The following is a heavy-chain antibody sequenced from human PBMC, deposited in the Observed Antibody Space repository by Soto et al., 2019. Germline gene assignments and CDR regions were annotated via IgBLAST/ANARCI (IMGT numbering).Heavy chain of an antibody. J-gene: IGHJ4*02. V-gene: IGHV3-74*01. D-gene: IGHD1-26*01. Sequence: PGGSLRLSCAASGFTFSPFWMHWVRQVPGKGPVWVSRINSDGNSTSYADSVKGRFTISRDNAKNTLYLQMNSLRTEDTALYYCVKGYSGRYYAVLDSWGQGTLVTVSS. CDR3: VKGYSGRYYAVLDS. CDR1: GFTFSPFW. CDR2: INSDGNST.